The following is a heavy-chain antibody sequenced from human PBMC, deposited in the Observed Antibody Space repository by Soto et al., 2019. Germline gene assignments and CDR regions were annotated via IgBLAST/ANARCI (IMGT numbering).Heavy chain of an antibody. CDR2: ISYDGSNK. J-gene: IGHJ5*02. Sequence: GGSLRLSCAASGFTFSTYAMHWVRQAPGKGLEWVAVISYDGSNKYYADSVKGRFTISRDNSKNTLYLQMNSLRPEDTAVYYCAKFYGGKSAHTYTIDPWGQGTLVTVSS. CDR1: GFTFSTYA. D-gene: IGHD2-15*01. CDR3: AKFYGGKSAHTYTIDP. V-gene: IGHV3-30-3*02.